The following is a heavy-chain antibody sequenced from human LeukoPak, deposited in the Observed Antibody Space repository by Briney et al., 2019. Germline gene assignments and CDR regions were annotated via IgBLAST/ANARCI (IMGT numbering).Heavy chain of an antibody. Sequence: GGSLRLSCAASGFTFSTYEMNWVRQAPGKGLEWVSYINTGGGVTNYADSVKGRFTISRDNAKNSLYLQMDSLRAGDTAVYYCAGVYRCSTSCSYFDYWGQGTVVTVSS. CDR1: GFTFSTYE. J-gene: IGHJ4*02. D-gene: IGHD2-2*01. CDR2: INTGGGVT. V-gene: IGHV3-48*03. CDR3: AGVYRCSTSCSYFDY.